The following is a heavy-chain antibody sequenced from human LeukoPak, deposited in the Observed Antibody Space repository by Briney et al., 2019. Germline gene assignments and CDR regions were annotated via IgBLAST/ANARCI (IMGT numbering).Heavy chain of an antibody. Sequence: GESLKISCKGSGYSFNTYWIGWVRQMPGKGLEWMGIIYPGDSDTRYTPSFQGQVTISADKSISTAYLQWSSLKASDAAMYYCAGRGGIAVAGAFDIWGQGTMVTVSS. D-gene: IGHD6-19*01. V-gene: IGHV5-51*01. CDR2: IYPGDSDT. CDR1: GYSFNTYW. J-gene: IGHJ3*02. CDR3: AGRGGIAVAGAFDI.